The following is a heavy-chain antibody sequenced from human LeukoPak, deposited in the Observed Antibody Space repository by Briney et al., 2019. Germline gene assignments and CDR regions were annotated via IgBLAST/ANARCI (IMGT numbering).Heavy chain of an antibody. Sequence: GGSLRLSCAASGFTFSSYWMHWVRQAPGKGLVWVSRINSDGSSTSYADSVKGRFTISRDNAKNTLYLQMDSLRAEDTAVYYCARGSDGSGWSDYWGQGTLVTVSS. CDR3: ARGSDGSGWSDY. V-gene: IGHV3-74*01. CDR1: GFTFSSYW. D-gene: IGHD6-19*01. CDR2: INSDGSST. J-gene: IGHJ4*02.